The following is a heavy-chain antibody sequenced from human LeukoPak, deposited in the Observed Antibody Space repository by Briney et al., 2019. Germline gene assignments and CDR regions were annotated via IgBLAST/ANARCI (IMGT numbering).Heavy chain of an antibody. CDR3: ARSDSSSWYASGPFDP. CDR1: GGTFSSYA. V-gene: IGHV1-69*13. CDR2: IIPIFGTA. D-gene: IGHD6-13*01. Sequence: AASVTVSCKASGGTFSSYAISWVRQAPGQGLEWMGGIIPIFGTANYAQKFQGRVTITADESTSTAYMELSSLRSEDTAVYYCARSDSSSWYASGPFDPWGQGTLVTVSS. J-gene: IGHJ5*02.